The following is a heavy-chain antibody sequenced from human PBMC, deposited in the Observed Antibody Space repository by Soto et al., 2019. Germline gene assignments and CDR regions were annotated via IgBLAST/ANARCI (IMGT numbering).Heavy chain of an antibody. CDR1: GYTFTSYG. V-gene: IGHV1-18*01. Sequence: QVQLVQSGAEVKKPGASVKVSCKASGYTFTSYGISWVRQAPGQGLEWMGWISAYNGNTKYAQKLQGRVTMTTDTSTSXADXELRSLRXDDTAVYYCAREPNYFDYWGQGTLVTVSS. J-gene: IGHJ4*02. CDR2: ISAYNGNT. CDR3: AREPNYFDY.